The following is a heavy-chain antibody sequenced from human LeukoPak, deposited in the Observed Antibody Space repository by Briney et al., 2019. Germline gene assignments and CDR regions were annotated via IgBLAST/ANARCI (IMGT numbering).Heavy chain of an antibody. CDR2: IHTGGRT. J-gene: IGHJ4*02. CDR3: ARARDFDY. Sequence: PGGSLRLSCAASGFTFSSYGITWVRQAPGKGLEWVSVIHTGGRTYYADSVKGRFVISRDSSKNTLYLQMNSLRVEDTAVYYCARARDFDYWGQGTLVTVSS. V-gene: IGHV3-66*01. CDR1: GFTFSSYG.